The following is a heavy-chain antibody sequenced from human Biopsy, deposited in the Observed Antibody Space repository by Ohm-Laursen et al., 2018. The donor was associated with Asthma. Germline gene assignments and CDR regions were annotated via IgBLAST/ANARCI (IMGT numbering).Heavy chain of an antibody. J-gene: IGHJ6*02. CDR3: ARDRNYCSDGTCVHYYGVDV. Sequence: TLSLNCRVSGFSLSSGGYYWSWIRHHPGKGLEWIGNIYYSGGTYYNPSLQSRATISIDTSMSQFSLKLKSVTAADTVVYYCARDRNYCSDGTCVHYYGVDVWGPGTTVTVSS. CDR1: GFSLSSGGYY. CDR2: IYYSGGT. V-gene: IGHV4-31*03. D-gene: IGHD2-15*01.